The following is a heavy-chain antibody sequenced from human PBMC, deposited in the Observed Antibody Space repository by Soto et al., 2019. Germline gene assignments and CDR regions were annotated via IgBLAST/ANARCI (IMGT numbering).Heavy chain of an antibody. J-gene: IGHJ5*02. CDR2: INHSGST. V-gene: IGHV4-34*01. D-gene: IGHD3-22*01. CDR1: GGSFSGYY. Sequence: QVQLQQWGAGLLKPSETLSLTCAVYGGSFSGYYWSWIRQPPGKGLEWIGEINHSGSTNYNPSLKSRVTISVDTSKNQFSLKLSSVTAADTAVYYCARKQSGVVVITSRSGGVDWFDPWGQGTLVTVSS. CDR3: ARKQSGVVVITSRSGGVDWFDP.